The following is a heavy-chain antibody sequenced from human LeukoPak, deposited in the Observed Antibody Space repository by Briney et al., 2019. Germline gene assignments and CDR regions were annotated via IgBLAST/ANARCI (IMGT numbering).Heavy chain of an antibody. CDR3: ASGFRLGTLAAFDI. J-gene: IGHJ3*02. CDR2: INSDGSST. Sequence: PGGSLRLSCAASGFTFSSYWMHWVRQAPGKGLVWVSRINSDGSSTSYADSVKGRFTISRDNAKNTLYLQMNSLRAEDTAVYYCASGFRLGTLAAFDIWGQGTMVTVSS. V-gene: IGHV3-74*01. CDR1: GFTFSSYW. D-gene: IGHD1-14*01.